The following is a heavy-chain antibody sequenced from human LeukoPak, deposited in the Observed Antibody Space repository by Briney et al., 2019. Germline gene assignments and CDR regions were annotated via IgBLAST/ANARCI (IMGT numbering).Heavy chain of an antibody. J-gene: IGHJ4*02. CDR3: ARIPLGYSGAYYFDC. CDR2: ISSSGSV. V-gene: IGHV4-4*09. CDR1: RGSISGSIRSYS. D-gene: IGHD5-12*01. Sequence: SETLSLTCTVSRGSISGSIRSYSWSWLRQPPGKGLEWIGYISSSGSVNDNPSLRSRVTISVDTSKNQFFLNLSSVSAADTAVYYCARIPLGYSGAYYFDCWGQGTLVTVSP.